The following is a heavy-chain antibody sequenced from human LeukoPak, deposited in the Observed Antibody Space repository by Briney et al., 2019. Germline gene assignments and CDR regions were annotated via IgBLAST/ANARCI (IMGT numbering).Heavy chain of an antibody. V-gene: IGHV3-7*01. D-gene: IGHD1-26*01. CDR2: INQDGSEK. Sequence: PGGSLRLSCAASGFTFSTYWMSWARQAPGTGLEWVANINQDGSEKYYVDSVKGRFTISRDNSKNTLYLQMNSLRAEDAAVYYCARGSKMPLGQIRRAAGNYGLDVWGQGTAVTVSS. J-gene: IGHJ6*02. CDR1: GFTFSTYW. CDR3: ARGSKMPLGQIRRAAGNYGLDV.